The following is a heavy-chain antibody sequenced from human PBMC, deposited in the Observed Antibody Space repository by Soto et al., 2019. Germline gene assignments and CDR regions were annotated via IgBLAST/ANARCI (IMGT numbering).Heavy chain of an antibody. CDR2: ISSSSSAI. CDR1: GFTFSSYS. J-gene: IGHJ6*02. CDR3: ARADYYDSSDYYPTDYYYYGMDV. D-gene: IGHD3-22*01. Sequence: GSLRLSCAASGFTFSSYSMNWVRQAPGKGLEWVSYISSSSSAIFYADSVKGRFTISRDNAKNSLYLQMNSLRAEDTAVYYCARADYYDSSDYYPTDYYYYGMDVWGQGTTVTVSS. V-gene: IGHV3-48*01.